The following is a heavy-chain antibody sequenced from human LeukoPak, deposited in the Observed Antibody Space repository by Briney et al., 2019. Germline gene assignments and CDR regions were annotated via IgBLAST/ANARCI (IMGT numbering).Heavy chain of an antibody. J-gene: IGHJ6*03. CDR1: GFTFDDYT. V-gene: IGHV3-43*01. CDR3: AKDGAARAFIYYYYYMDV. CDR2: ISWDGGST. Sequence: GGSLRLSCAASGFTFDDYTMHWVRQAPGKGLEWVSLISWDGGSTYYADSVKGRFTISRDNSENSLYLQMNSLRTEDTALYYCAKDGAARAFIYYYYYMDVWGKGTTVTVSS. D-gene: IGHD6-6*01.